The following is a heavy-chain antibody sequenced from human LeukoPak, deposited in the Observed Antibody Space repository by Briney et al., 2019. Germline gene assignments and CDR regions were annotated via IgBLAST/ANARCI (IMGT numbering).Heavy chain of an antibody. CDR3: ARTITMIVVDTDY. CDR2: INPNSGGT. Sequence: SVKVSCKASGYTFTGYYMHWVRQAPGQGLEWMGRINPNSGGTNYAQKFQGRVTMTRDTSISTAYMELSRLRSDDTAVYYCARTITMIVVDTDYWGQGTLVTVSS. CDR1: GYTFTGYY. V-gene: IGHV1-2*06. D-gene: IGHD3-22*01. J-gene: IGHJ4*02.